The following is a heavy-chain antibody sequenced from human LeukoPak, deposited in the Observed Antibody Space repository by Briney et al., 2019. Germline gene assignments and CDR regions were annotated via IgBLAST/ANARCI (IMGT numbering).Heavy chain of an antibody. J-gene: IGHJ4*02. D-gene: IGHD3-3*01. CDR1: GFTFINYA. CDR3: AKDLIFRGSHCFDY. Sequence: GGSLRLSCAASGFTFINYAMTWVRQAPGKGLEWVSTISGSGGSTYYADSVKGRFTISRDNSKNTLYLQMNSLRAEDTAVYYCAKDLIFRGSHCFDYWGQGTLVTVSS. V-gene: IGHV3-23*01. CDR2: ISGSGGST.